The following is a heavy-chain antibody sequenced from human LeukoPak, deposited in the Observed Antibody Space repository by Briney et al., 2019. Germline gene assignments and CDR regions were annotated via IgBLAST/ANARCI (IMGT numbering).Heavy chain of an antibody. J-gene: IGHJ3*02. CDR3: AIGIAAAGGAFDI. CDR1: GGSISSSNW. Sequence: PSETLSLTCGVSGGSISSSNWWSWVRQPPGKGLEWIGEIYHGGNTNYNPSLKSRVTISVDKSKNQFSLKLSSVTAADTAVYYCAIGIAAAGGAFDIWGQGTMVTVSS. CDR2: IYHGGNT. V-gene: IGHV4-4*02. D-gene: IGHD6-13*01.